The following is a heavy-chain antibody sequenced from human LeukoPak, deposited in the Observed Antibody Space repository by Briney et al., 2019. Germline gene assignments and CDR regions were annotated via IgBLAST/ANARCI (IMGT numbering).Heavy chain of an antibody. CDR2: IIPIFGTA. D-gene: IGHD2-2*02. Sequence: SVKVSCKASGGTFSSYAISWVRQAPGQGLEWMGGIIPIFGTANYAQKFQGRVTITADESTSTAYMELSSLRSEDTAVYYCARDLVQSIVVVPAAIKSAFDIWGQGTMVTVSS. J-gene: IGHJ3*02. V-gene: IGHV1-69*13. CDR1: GGTFSSYA. CDR3: ARDLVQSIVVVPAAIKSAFDI.